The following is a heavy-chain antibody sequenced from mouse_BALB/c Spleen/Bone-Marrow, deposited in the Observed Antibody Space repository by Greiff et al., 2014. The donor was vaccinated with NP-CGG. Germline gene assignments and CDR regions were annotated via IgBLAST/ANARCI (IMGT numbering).Heavy chain of an antibody. D-gene: IGHD1-3*01. CDR1: GYTFRSFG. CDR3: VRACCSCSSFAY. J-gene: IGHJ2*01. Sequence: VQLKQSGGGLVQPGGSRKLSCAASGYTFRSFGMHWVSQAPEKGLEWVAYISSGSSNIKYAEKLMGRFTLSRDKSKNTLYLQITSLSSEDTAVYYCVRACCSCSSFAYWGQGTPLTVSS. CDR2: ISSGSSNI. V-gene: IGHV5-17*02.